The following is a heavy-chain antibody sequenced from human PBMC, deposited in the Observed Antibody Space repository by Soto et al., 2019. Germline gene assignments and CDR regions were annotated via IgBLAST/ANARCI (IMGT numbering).Heavy chain of an antibody. J-gene: IGHJ4*02. CDR1: GSSISSSSSY. CDR2: IYYSGST. V-gene: IGHV4-39*07. CDR3: ARTPYSGTYLCYFDY. Sequence: SDTLTLTCTVSGSSISSSSSYWGWIRQPPGKGLEWIGSIYYSGSTYYNPSLKSRVTISVDTSKNQFSLKLSSVTAADTAVYYCARTPYSGTYLCYFDYWGQGTLVTVSS. D-gene: IGHD1-26*01.